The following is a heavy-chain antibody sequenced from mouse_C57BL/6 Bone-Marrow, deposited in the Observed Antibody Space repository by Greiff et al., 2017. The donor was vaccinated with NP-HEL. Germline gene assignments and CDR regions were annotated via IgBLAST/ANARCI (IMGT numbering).Heavy chain of an antibody. CDR3: ASGLRLAY. J-gene: IGHJ3*01. Sequence: QVQLQQPGAELVKPGASVKLSCKASGYTFTSYWMQWVKQRPGQGLEWIGEIDPSDSYTNYNQKFKGKATLTVDTSSSTAYMQLSSLTSEDSAVYYCASGLRLAYWGQGTLVTVSA. CDR2: IDPSDSYT. CDR1: GYTFTSYW. V-gene: IGHV1-50*01. D-gene: IGHD2-2*01.